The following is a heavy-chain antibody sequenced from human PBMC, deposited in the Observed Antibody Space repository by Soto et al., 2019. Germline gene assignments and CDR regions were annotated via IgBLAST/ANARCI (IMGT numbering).Heavy chain of an antibody. CDR1: GYSFTNND. V-gene: IGHV1-8*01. D-gene: IGHD3-16*01. CDR3: ARMETFGSLNWFDP. CDR2: MNPGSGDT. Sequence: ASVKVSCKASGYSFTNNDVSWVRQATGQGLEWMGWMNPGSGDTGYAQKFQGRVTMTRDISIATAYMELSSLISDATAIYYCARMETFGSLNWFDPWGQGTLVTVSS. J-gene: IGHJ5*02.